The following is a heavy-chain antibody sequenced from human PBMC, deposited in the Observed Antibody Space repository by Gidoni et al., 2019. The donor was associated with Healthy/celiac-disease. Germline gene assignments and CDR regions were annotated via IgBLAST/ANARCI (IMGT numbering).Heavy chain of an antibody. V-gene: IGHV3-30*03. Sequence: QVQLVESGGGVVQPGRSLRLSCAASGFTFSSYGMHWVRQAPGKGLGWVAVISYDGSNKYYADSVKGRFTISRDNSKNTLYLQMNSLRAEDTAVYYCARGRGQRVYYYYYMDVWGKGTTVTVSS. CDR2: ISYDGSNK. CDR3: ARGRGQRVYYYYYMDV. J-gene: IGHJ6*03. CDR1: GFTFSSYG. D-gene: IGHD6-25*01.